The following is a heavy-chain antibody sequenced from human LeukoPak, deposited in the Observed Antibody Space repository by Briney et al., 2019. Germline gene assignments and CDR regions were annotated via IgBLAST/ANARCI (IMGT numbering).Heavy chain of an antibody. CDR1: GFSFSSYG. Sequence: GGSLRLSCAASGFSFSSYGMHWVRQAPGKGLEWVAFIRYDGNIKHYADSVKGRFTISRDSSKNTLHLQMNSLRPEDTAVYHCAKGGSSSWDYFDYWGQGTLVTVSS. D-gene: IGHD6-13*01. CDR3: AKGGSSSWDYFDY. CDR2: IRYDGNIK. J-gene: IGHJ4*02. V-gene: IGHV3-30*02.